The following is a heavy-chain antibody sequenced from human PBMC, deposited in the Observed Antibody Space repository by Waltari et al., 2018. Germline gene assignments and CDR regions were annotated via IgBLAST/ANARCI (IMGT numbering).Heavy chain of an antibody. Sequence: QVQLQESGPGLVKPSETLSLTCTVSGGSISSHYWSWIRQPPGKGLEWIGYIYYSGSTNYNPSLKSRVTISVDTSKNQFSLKLSSVTAADTAVYYCTKEQLGPNWYFDLWGRGTLVTVSS. J-gene: IGHJ2*01. D-gene: IGHD6-13*01. V-gene: IGHV4-59*11. CDR3: TKEQLGPNWYFDL. CDR2: IYYSGST. CDR1: GGSISSHY.